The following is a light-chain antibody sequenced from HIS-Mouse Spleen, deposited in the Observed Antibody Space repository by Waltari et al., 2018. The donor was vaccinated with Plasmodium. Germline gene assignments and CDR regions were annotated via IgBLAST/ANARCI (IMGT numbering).Light chain of an antibody. CDR1: SSHIGSNT. J-gene: IGLJ3*02. CDR3: AAWDDSLNGV. CDR2: SNN. V-gene: IGLV1-44*01. Sequence: QSVLTQPPSASGTPGQRVTISCSGISSHIGSNTLNWYQQLPGTAPKLLIYSNNQRPSGVPDRFSGSKSGTSASLAISGLQSEDEADYYCAAWDDSLNGVFGGGTKLTVL.